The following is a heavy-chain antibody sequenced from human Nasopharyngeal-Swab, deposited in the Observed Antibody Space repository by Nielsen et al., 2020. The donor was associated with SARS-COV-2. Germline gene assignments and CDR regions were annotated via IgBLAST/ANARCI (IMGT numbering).Heavy chain of an antibody. CDR2: ISVYNADT. J-gene: IGHJ3*01. Sequence: ASVNVSCQASGYSFRSYGLNWVRQAPGHGLEWVGWISVYNADTNYAQKLQGRVSMTTDTSTSTAYMELKSLGSDETAVYYCARTTISSGGRAFDFWGQGTLVTVSS. D-gene: IGHD4-23*01. CDR1: GYSFRSYG. CDR3: ARTTISSGGRAFDF. V-gene: IGHV1-18*01.